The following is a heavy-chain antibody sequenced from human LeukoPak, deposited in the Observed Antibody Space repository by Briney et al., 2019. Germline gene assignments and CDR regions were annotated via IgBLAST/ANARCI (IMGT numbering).Heavy chain of an antibody. J-gene: IGHJ4*02. D-gene: IGHD5-12*01. CDR1: GGPFSGYY. V-gene: IGHV4-34*01. Sequence: SETLSLTCAVHGGPFSGYYWSWIRQPPGKGLEWIGEINHSGSTNYNPSLKSRVTISVDTSKNQFSPKLSSVTAAVTAVYYCASGGIYLDYWGQGSLVAVSS. CDR2: INHSGST. CDR3: ASGGIYLDY.